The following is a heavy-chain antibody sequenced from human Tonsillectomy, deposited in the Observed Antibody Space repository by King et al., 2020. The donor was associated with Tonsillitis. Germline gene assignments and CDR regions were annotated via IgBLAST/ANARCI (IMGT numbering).Heavy chain of an antibody. Sequence: QVQLQESGPGLVKPSETLSLTCTVSGDSISSYYWSWIRQPPGKRLEWIGYIYSSGSTNYNPSLKSRVTISVDMSKNQFSLNLSSVTAADTAVYYCARRGSDFWSAYYFDYWGQGTLVTVSS. CDR3: ARRGSDFWSAYYFDY. V-gene: IGHV4-59*08. CDR1: GDSISSYY. J-gene: IGHJ4*02. D-gene: IGHD3-3*01. CDR2: IYSSGST.